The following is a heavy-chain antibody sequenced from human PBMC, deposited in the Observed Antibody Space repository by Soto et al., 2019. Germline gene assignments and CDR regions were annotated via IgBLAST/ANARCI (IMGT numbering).Heavy chain of an antibody. CDR1: GFTFSSYG. D-gene: IGHD1-20*01. V-gene: IGHV3-30*18. Sequence: QVQLVESGGGVVQPGRSLRLSCAASGFTFSSYGMHWVRQAPGKGLEWVAVISYDGSNKYYADSVKGRFTISRDNSKNTLYLQMNSLRAEDTAAYYCAKTPNWNYYYYGMDVWGQGTTVTVSS. J-gene: IGHJ6*02. CDR2: ISYDGSNK. CDR3: AKTPNWNYYYYGMDV.